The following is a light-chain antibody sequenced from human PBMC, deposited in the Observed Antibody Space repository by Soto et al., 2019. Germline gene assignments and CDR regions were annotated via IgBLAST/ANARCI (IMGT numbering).Light chain of an antibody. J-gene: IGKJ5*01. CDR3: QHLKSYPIT. V-gene: IGKV1-9*01. CDR1: QGISGY. Sequence: IQLTQSPSSLSASVGDSVTIACRASQGISGYLAWYQQEPGKAPKLLIYAASTLQSGVPSRFSGSGSGTDFTLTINRLQSEDFATYYCQHLKSYPITFGQGTRLE. CDR2: AAS.